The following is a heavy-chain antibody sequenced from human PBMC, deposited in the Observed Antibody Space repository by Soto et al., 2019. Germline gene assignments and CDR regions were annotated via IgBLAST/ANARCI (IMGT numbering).Heavy chain of an antibody. Sequence: PGESLKISCTGVGYSFTSYWIAWVRQMPGKGLEWMGIIYPGDSDTRYSPSFQGQVTISADKSITTVYLQWGSLKASDTAMYYCARGYCTTTICDPWFDPWGQGTLVAVSS. CDR1: GYSFTSYW. J-gene: IGHJ5*02. CDR3: ARGYCTTTICDPWFDP. CDR2: IYPGDSDT. V-gene: IGHV5-51*01. D-gene: IGHD2-2*01.